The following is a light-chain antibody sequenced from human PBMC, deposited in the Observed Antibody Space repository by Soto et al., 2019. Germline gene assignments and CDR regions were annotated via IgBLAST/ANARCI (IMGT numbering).Light chain of an antibody. Sequence: LTNSTGAVSLKRGERAGLCIMASQSVGSNYLAWYQQKPGQAPRLLIYGASTRATGIPARFSASVSGTDFAFTISVVQPEDCAPYFWHQRESWPGTFAHGTKVDIK. CDR2: GAS. CDR3: HQRESWPGT. CDR1: QSVGSNY. V-gene: IGKV3-20*01. J-gene: IGKJ1*01.